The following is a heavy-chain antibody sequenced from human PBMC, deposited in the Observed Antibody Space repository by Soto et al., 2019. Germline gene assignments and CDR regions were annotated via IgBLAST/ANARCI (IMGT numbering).Heavy chain of an antibody. V-gene: IGHV1-69*01. D-gene: IGHD2-21*02. CDR2: IIPIFGTA. Sequence: QVQLVQSGAEVKKPGSSVKVSCKASGGTFSSYAISWVRQAPGQGLEWMGGIIPIFGTANYAQKFQGRVTITADDSTSTAYMELSSLRSEDTAVYYCARDDTVVTPKKDYYYYGMDVWGQGTTVTVSS. J-gene: IGHJ6*02. CDR1: GGTFSSYA. CDR3: ARDDTVVTPKKDYYYYGMDV.